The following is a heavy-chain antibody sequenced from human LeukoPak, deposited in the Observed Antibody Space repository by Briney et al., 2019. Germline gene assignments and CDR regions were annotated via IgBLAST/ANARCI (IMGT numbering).Heavy chain of an antibody. Sequence: GGSLRLSCAASGFIFSSYWMSWVRQAPGKGLEWVANIKEVGSEKYNVDSVKGRFTISRDNAKNSLYLQTNSLRAEDTAVYYCARRALRYCSSTSCPAQYYGVDVWGKGTTVTVSS. D-gene: IGHD2-2*01. CDR3: ARRALRYCSSTSCPAQYYGVDV. CDR1: GFIFSSYW. V-gene: IGHV3-7*03. CDR2: IKEVGSEK. J-gene: IGHJ6*04.